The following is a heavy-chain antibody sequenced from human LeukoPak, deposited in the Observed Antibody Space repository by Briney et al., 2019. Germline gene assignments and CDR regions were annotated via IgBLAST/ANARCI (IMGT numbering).Heavy chain of an antibody. CDR3: ARAIIVVVPAAMVVGWFDP. D-gene: IGHD2-2*01. V-gene: IGHV4-34*01. Sequence: PSETLSLTCAVYGGSFSGYYWSWIRQPPGKGLEWIGEINHSGSTNYNPSLKSRVTISVDTSKNQFSLKLSSVTAADTAVYYCARAIIVVVPAAMVVGWFDPWGQGTLVTVSS. J-gene: IGHJ5*02. CDR1: GGSFSGYY. CDR2: INHSGST.